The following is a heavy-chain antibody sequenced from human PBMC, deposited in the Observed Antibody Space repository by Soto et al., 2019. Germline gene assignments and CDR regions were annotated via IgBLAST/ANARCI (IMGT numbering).Heavy chain of an antibody. Sequence: QVQLVQSGAEVKKPGSSVKVSCKASGDTFIRYAISWVRQAPGQGLEWMGGVIPIFATPQYAQKFQGRVTITADESTTTAYMELSSLRSEDTAVYYCARFPLDFSDRYWYFDLWGRGTLVTVSS. CDR1: GDTFIRYA. J-gene: IGHJ2*01. CDR3: ARFPLDFSDRYWYFDL. CDR2: VIPIFATP. D-gene: IGHD4-17*01. V-gene: IGHV1-69*01.